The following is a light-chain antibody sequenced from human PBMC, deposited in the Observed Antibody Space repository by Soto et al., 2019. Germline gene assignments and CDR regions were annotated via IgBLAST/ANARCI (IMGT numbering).Light chain of an antibody. V-gene: IGLV2-14*01. J-gene: IGLJ1*01. CDR3: TSYTSISLYV. CDR1: SSDVGGYNY. Sequence: QSVLTQPASVSGSPGQSITISCTGTSSDVGGYNYVSWYQQHPGKAPKLMIYEVSNRPSGVSNRFSGSKSGNTASLTISGLQAVDEADYYCTSYTSISLYVFGTGNKVTVL. CDR2: EVS.